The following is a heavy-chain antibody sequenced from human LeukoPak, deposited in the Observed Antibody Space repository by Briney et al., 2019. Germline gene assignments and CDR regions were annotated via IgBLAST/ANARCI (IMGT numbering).Heavy chain of an antibody. V-gene: IGHV3-30*03. D-gene: IGHD3-22*01. CDR1: GFTFGSYG. Sequence: QAGRSLRLSCAASGFTFGSYGMHWVRQAPGKGLEWLTLISHDGSKKYYAESVMGRFTISRDNSKNTLYLQMNSLRAEDTALYYCARDLRVVITGSFDSWGQGTLVTVSS. CDR2: ISHDGSKK. CDR3: ARDLRVVITGSFDS. J-gene: IGHJ4*02.